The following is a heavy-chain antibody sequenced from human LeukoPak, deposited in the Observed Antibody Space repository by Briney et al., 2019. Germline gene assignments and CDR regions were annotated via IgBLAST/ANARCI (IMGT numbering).Heavy chain of an antibody. Sequence: SVKVSCKASGGTFISYAISWVGQAPGQGLEWMGGIIPIFGTANYAQKFQGRVTITADESTSTAYMEMSSLRSEDTAVYYCASTVTNTLYYWYFDLWGRGTLVTVSS. CDR2: IIPIFGTA. D-gene: IGHD4-17*01. J-gene: IGHJ2*01. V-gene: IGHV1-69*13. CDR1: GGTFISYA. CDR3: ASTVTNTLYYWYFDL.